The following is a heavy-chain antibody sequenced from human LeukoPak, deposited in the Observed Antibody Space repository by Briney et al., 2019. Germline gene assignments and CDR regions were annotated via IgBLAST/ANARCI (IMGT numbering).Heavy chain of an antibody. D-gene: IGHD2-15*01. CDR3: ARRVVVVVAAHFDY. CDR2: IYYSGST. CDR1: GGSTSSSSYY. Sequence: SETLSLTCTVSGGSTSSSSYYWGWIRQPPGKGLEWIGSIYYSGSTYYNPSLKSRVTISVDTSKNQFSLKLSSVTAADTAVYYCARRVVVVVAAHFDYWGQGTLVTVSS. V-gene: IGHV4-39*01. J-gene: IGHJ4*02.